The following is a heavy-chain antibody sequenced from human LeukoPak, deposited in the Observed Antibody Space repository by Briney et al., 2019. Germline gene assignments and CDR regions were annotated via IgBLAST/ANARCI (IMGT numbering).Heavy chain of an antibody. J-gene: IGHJ4*02. CDR1: GFSLSTSGMR. D-gene: IGHD5-12*01. Sequence: SGPTLVNPTQTLTLTCTFSGFSLSTSGMRVSWIRQPPGKALEWLARIDWDDDKFYSTSLKTRLTISKDTSKNQVVLTMTNMDPVDTATYYCARTRATMRGFDYWGRGTLVTVSS. CDR2: IDWDDDK. V-gene: IGHV2-70*04. CDR3: ARTRATMRGFDY.